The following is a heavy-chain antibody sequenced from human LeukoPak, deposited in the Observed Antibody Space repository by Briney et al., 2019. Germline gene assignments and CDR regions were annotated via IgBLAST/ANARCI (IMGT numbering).Heavy chain of an antibody. CDR2: IRYDGSNK. V-gene: IGHV3-30*02. CDR1: GFTFSSYG. Sequence: GGSLRLSCATSGFTFSSYGMHWVRQAPGKGLEWVAVIRYDGSNKYHADSVKGRFTISRDNSKNTLSLQMSSRRAEDTAVYYCGRDLGGTWYGPCDYWGQGTLVTVSS. D-gene: IGHD6-13*01. CDR3: GRDLGGTWYGPCDY. J-gene: IGHJ4*02.